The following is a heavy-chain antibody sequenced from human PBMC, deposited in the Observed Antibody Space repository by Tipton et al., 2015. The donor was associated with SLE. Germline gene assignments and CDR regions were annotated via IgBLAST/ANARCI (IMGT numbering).Heavy chain of an antibody. CDR3: ARPSSSGAFDX. CDR2: IWYDGSNK. Sequence: SLRLSCAASGFTFSSYGMXXXRQAPGXGLEWVAVIWYDGSNKYYADSVKGRFTISRDNSKNTLYLQMXSXXXEDTAVYYCARPSSSGAFDXXGQXXMVXVSS. D-gene: IGHD1-26*01. V-gene: IGHV3-33*01. CDR1: GFTFSSYG. J-gene: IGHJ3*02.